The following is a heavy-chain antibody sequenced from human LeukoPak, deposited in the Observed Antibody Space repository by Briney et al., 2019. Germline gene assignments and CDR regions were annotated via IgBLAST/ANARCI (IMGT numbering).Heavy chain of an antibody. V-gene: IGHV1-18*01. CDR2: ISFYDGEI. D-gene: IGHD5-12*01. CDR3: ARGSRAKYGGYVTGYY. CDR1: GYAFTSHG. Sequence: ASGTVSCKASGYAFTSHGFSWVRHAPGQGLGWMGFISFYDGEINYTQKLQGRVTMTTDTSTSTAYMELRSLRSDDTAVYYCARGSRAKYGGYVTGYYWGQGTLVTVSS. J-gene: IGHJ4*02.